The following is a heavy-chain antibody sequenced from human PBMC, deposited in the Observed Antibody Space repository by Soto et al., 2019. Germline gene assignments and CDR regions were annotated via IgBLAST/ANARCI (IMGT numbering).Heavy chain of an antibody. D-gene: IGHD6-6*01. CDR2: IIPIFGTA. CDR1: GGTFSSYA. Sequence: GASVKVSCKASGGTFSSYAISWVRQAPGQGLEWMGGIIPIFGTANYAQKFQGRVTITADESTSTAYMELSSLRSEDTAVYYCARDPPPYSSSSWFDPWGQGTLVTVYS. CDR3: ARDPPPYSSSSWFDP. V-gene: IGHV1-69*13. J-gene: IGHJ5*02.